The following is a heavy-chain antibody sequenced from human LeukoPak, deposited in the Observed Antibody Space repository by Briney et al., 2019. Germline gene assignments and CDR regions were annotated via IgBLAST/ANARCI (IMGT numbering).Heavy chain of an antibody. Sequence: PGGSRRLSCAASGFTVSSNYMTWVRQAPGKGLEWVSVIYSGGSTYYADSVKGRFTISRDNSKNTLYLQMNSLRAEDTAVYYCARDPAGRDGYKGFDYWGQGTLVTVSS. V-gene: IGHV3-53*01. CDR1: GFTVSSNY. CDR2: IYSGGST. CDR3: ARDPAGRDGYKGFDY. J-gene: IGHJ4*02. D-gene: IGHD5-24*01.